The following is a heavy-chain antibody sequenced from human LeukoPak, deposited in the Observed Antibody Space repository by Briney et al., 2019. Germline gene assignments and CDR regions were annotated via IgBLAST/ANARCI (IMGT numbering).Heavy chain of an antibody. CDR1: GFTFSGYA. Sequence: GGSLRLSCAASGFTFSGYAMAWVRQAPGKGLEWVSVASSSGGSTYYADSVKGWFTISRDNSKNTLDLQMNSLRAEDTAVYYCVKDYSGGYYYFDYWGQGTLVTVSS. CDR3: VKDYSGGYYYFDY. V-gene: IGHV3-23*01. D-gene: IGHD3-22*01. J-gene: IGHJ4*02. CDR2: ASSSGGST.